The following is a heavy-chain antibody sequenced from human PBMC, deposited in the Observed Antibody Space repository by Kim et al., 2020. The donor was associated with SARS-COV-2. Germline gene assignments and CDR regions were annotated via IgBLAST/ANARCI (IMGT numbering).Heavy chain of an antibody. CDR2: IYYSGST. V-gene: IGHV4-31*03. CDR1: GGSISSGGYY. D-gene: IGHD6-6*01. J-gene: IGHJ4*02. CDR3: ASERREYSSSSVYFDY. Sequence: SETLSLTCTVSGGSISSGGYYWSWIRQHPGKGLEWIGYIYYSGSTYYNPSLKSRVTISVDTSKNQFSLKLSSVTAADTAVYYCASERREYSSSSVYFDYWGQGTLVTVSS.